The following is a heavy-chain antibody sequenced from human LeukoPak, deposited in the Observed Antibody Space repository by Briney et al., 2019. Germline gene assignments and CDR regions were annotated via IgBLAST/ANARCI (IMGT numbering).Heavy chain of an antibody. V-gene: IGHV3-7*01. CDR3: PTSRTFDY. Sequence: LPGGSLRLSCAASGFTFSSYGMSWVRQAPGKGLEWVANIKQDGSEKYYVDSAKGRFTISRDNAKNSLYLQMNSLRAEDTAVYYCPTSRTFDYWDQGTLVTVSS. CDR2: IKQDGSEK. CDR1: GFTFSSYG. J-gene: IGHJ4*02.